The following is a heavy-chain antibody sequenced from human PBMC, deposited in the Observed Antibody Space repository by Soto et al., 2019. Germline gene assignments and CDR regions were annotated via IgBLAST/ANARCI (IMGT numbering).Heavy chain of an antibody. CDR2: TSDSSSYI. CDR1: GFTFSSYA. J-gene: IGHJ3*02. D-gene: IGHD3-16*01. CDR3: ARGGYIWGTMTEAFDI. V-gene: IGHV3-21*01. Sequence: PGGSLRLSCAASGFTFSSYAMNWVRQAPGKGLEWVSSTSDSSSYIYYADSAKGRFTISRDNAKNSLYLQMTSLRAEDTAVYYCARGGYIWGTMTEAFDIWGQGTMVTVSS.